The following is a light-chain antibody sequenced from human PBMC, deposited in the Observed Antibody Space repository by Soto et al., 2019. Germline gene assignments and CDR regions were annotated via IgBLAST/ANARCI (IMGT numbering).Light chain of an antibody. V-gene: IGLV2-11*01. J-gene: IGLJ1*01. CDR1: SSDVGGYNY. Sequence: QSALTQPRSVSGSPGQSVTISCTGTSSDVGGYNYVSWYQQHPGKAPKLMIYDVSKRPSGVPDRFSGSKSGNTASLTISGRQAEDEADYYCCSYAGSYIPYVFGTGTKLTVL. CDR3: CSYAGSYIPYV. CDR2: DVS.